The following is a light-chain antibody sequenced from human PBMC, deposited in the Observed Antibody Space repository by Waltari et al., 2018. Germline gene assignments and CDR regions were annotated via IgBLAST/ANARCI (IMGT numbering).Light chain of an antibody. CDR3: GQGTHFPLT. Sequence: DVVLTQSPLSLPITPGQSASMSCTSSQSLLYSNGQTYLSWYQQKPGQPPRLLIYQVSNRYSGVPDRFSGSGAGTDFTLKISRVEAEDVGVYYCGQGTHFPLTFGGGTKVDI. CDR2: QVS. CDR1: QSLLYSNGQTY. J-gene: IGKJ4*01. V-gene: IGKV2-30*01.